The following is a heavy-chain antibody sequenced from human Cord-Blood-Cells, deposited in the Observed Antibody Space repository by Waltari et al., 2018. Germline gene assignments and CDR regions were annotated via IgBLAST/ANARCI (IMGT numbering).Heavy chain of an antibody. J-gene: IGHJ4*02. CDR1: GFTVSSNY. CDR3: AREDYGGNGG. Sequence: EVQLVESGGGLIQPGGSLRLSCAASGFTVSSNYMSWVRQAPGKGLGWVSVIYGGGRTYYADAVKGRFTISRDNAKNSLYLQMNSLRAEDTAVYYCAREDYGGNGGWGQGTLVTVSS. V-gene: IGHV3-53*01. CDR2: IYGGGRT. D-gene: IGHD4-17*01.